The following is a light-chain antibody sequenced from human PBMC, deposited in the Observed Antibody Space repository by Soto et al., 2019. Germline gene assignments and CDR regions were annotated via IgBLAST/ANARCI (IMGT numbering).Light chain of an antibody. V-gene: IGKV1-5*03. CDR3: QHYRSYSYT. Sequence: DIQMTQSPSTLSASVGDRVTITCRASQSTSSWLAWYQQKPGKAPKLLIYKTSTLESGVPSRFSGSGCGTEFSLTIGCLQPDDFATYYCQHYRSYSYTFGQGTKLEIK. CDR1: QSTSSW. CDR2: KTS. J-gene: IGKJ2*01.